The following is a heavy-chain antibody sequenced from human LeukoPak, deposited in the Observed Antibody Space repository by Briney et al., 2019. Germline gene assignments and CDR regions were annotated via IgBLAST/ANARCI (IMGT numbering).Heavy chain of an antibody. CDR3: ARASREVGATWGDAFDI. V-gene: IGHV3-64*01. J-gene: IGHJ3*02. CDR2: ISSNGGNGGST. Sequence: GGSLRLSCAASGFTFSSYAMHWVRQAPGKGLEYVSAISSNGGNGGSTYYANSVKGRFTISRDNSKNTLYLQMGSLRPEDMAVYYCARASREVGATWGDAFDIWGQGTMVTVSS. CDR1: GFTFSSYA. D-gene: IGHD1-26*01.